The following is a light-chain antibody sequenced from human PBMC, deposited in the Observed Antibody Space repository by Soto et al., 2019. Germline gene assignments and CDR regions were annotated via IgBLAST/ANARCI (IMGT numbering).Light chain of an antibody. CDR3: QKYNSAPWT. Sequence: DIQMTQSPSSLSASVGDRVTITCRARQDISNYLAWYQQKPGKVPKLLIYAASTLQSGVPSRFSGSGSGTDFTLTISSLQPEDVATYYCQKYNSAPWTFGQGTKVEIQ. CDR1: QDISNY. CDR2: AAS. V-gene: IGKV1-27*01. J-gene: IGKJ1*01.